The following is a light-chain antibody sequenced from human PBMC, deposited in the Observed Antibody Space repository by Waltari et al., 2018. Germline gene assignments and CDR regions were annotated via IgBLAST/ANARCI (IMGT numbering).Light chain of an antibody. J-gene: IGKJ5*01. CDR1: QSINIW. V-gene: IGKV1-5*03. CDR3: QQYYTFSVT. CDR2: KAS. Sequence: DIQMTQSPSPLSASVGDRVTLTCRASQSINIWLAWYQQKPGKAPKLLIDKASNLASGVPSRFIGSGSGTEFTLTINSLQPDDFATYYCQQYYTFSVTFGQGTRLESK.